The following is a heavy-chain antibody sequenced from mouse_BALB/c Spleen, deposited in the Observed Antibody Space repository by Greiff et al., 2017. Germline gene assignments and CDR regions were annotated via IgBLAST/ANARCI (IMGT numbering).Heavy chain of an antibody. CDR1: GFTFSSYG. D-gene: IGHD1-1*01. CDR3: ARESSPSMDY. J-gene: IGHJ4*01. V-gene: IGHV5-6*01. Sequence: EVHLVESGGDLVKPGGSLKLSCAASGFTFSSYGMSWVRQTPDKRLEWVATISSGGSYTYYPDSVKGRYTISRDNAKNTLYLQMSSLKSEDTAMYYCARESSPSMDYWGQGTSVTVSS. CDR2: ISSGGSYT.